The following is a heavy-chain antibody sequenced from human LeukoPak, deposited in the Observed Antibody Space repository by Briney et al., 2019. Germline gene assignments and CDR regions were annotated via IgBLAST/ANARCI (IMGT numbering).Heavy chain of an antibody. D-gene: IGHD6-19*01. J-gene: IGHJ4*02. V-gene: IGHV4-39*01. CDR3: ARHEAVAGNHDTTYFDY. Sequence: PSETLSLTCSVYSGSFSGYYWGWIRQPPGKGLEWIGSIYYSGSTYYNPSLKSRVTISVDTSKNQFSLKLSSVTAADTAVYYCARHEAVAGNHDTTYFDYWGQGTLVTVSS. CDR2: IYYSGST. CDR1: SGSFSGYY.